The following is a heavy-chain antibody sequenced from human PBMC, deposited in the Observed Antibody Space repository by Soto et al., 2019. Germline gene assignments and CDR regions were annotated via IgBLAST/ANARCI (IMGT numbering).Heavy chain of an antibody. CDR2: IYYSGST. D-gene: IGHD2-2*01. CDR3: ARDHRGYCSSTSCPPGYYYYGMDV. V-gene: IGHV4-31*03. J-gene: IGHJ6*02. CDR1: GGSIISGGYY. Sequence: SETLSLTCTVSGGSIISGGYYWSWIRQHPGKGLEWIGYIYYSGSTYYNPSLKSRVTISVDTSKNQFSLKLSSVTAADTAVYYCARDHRGYCSSTSCPPGYYYYGMDVWGQGTTVTVSS.